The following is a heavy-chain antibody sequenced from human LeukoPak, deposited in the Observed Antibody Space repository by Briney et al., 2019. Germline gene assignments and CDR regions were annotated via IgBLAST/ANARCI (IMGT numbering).Heavy chain of an antibody. D-gene: IGHD5-12*01. CDR1: GFTFSSYW. V-gene: IGHV3-74*01. Sequence: GGSLRLSCAASGFTFSSYWMHWVRQAPGKGLVWVSRINSDGSSTSYADSVKGRFTISRDNAKNTLYLQMNSLRAEDTAVYYCARVGYSGYGPPLNWGQGTLVTVSS. CDR3: ARVGYSGYGPPLN. J-gene: IGHJ4*02. CDR2: INSDGSST.